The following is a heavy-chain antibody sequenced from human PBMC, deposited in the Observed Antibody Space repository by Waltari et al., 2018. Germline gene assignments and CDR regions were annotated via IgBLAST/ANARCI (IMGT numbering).Heavy chain of an antibody. Sequence: EVQLVESGGGLIQPGGSLRLSCTGSGFPFHSAWMSWVRQAQGVGLEWIGRIKSNSDGGTTDYAAPVKGRFTLSRDDSKNTVYLQMNGLKVDDTAVYFCTAGIPFDYWGQGALVTVSS. J-gene: IGHJ4*02. V-gene: IGHV3-15*01. CDR3: TAGIPFDY. D-gene: IGHD2-21*01. CDR2: IKSNSDGGTT. CDR1: GFPFHSAW.